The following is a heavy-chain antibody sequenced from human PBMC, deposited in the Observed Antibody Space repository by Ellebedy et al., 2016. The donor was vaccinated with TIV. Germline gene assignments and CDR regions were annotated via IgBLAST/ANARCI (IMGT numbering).Heavy chain of an antibody. J-gene: IGHJ4*02. CDR3: ARGAMAAAGDDY. D-gene: IGHD6-13*01. V-gene: IGHV3-21*01. Sequence: PGGSLRLSCAASAFTFSSYSMNWVRQAPGKVLGWVSSISSNSNYIYYADSVRGRFTISRDNAKKSLYLQMNSLRAEDTAVYYCARGAMAAAGDDYWGQGTLATVSS. CDR1: AFTFSSYS. CDR2: ISSNSNYI.